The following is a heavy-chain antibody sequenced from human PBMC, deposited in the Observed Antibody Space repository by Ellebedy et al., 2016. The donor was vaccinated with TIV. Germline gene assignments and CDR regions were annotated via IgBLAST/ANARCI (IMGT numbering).Heavy chain of an antibody. CDR3: ARRRGASYYLFDFDY. D-gene: IGHD2-2*01. J-gene: IGHJ4*02. CDR1: GYTYPSYA. CDR2: INTNTVNP. V-gene: IGHV7-4-1*02. Sequence: AASVKVSCKASGYTYPSYALRWVRQPPGQGLEWMGWINTNTVNPTYAQGFTGRFVFSLDTSVKTAYLQINSLKAEDTAVYYCARRRGASYYLFDFDYWGQGTLVTVSS.